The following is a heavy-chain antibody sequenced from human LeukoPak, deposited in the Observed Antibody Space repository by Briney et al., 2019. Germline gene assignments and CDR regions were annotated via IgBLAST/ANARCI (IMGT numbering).Heavy chain of an antibody. Sequence: SETLSLTCAVYGGSFSGYYWSWIRQPPGKGLEWIGEINHSGSTNYNPSLKSRVTISVDKSKNQFSLKLSSVTAADTAVYYCAKAHRWKWFDPWGQGTLVTVSS. J-gene: IGHJ5*02. V-gene: IGHV4-34*01. CDR3: AKAHRWKWFDP. D-gene: IGHD1-1*01. CDR2: INHSGST. CDR1: GGSFSGYY.